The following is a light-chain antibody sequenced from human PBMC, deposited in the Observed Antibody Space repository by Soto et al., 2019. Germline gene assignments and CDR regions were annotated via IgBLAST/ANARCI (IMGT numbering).Light chain of an antibody. CDR1: QSISSW. CDR3: QQYNSYWT. J-gene: IGKJ1*01. V-gene: IGKV1-5*01. Sequence: DIQMTQSPSTLSSSVGDRVTITVRASQSISSWLAWYQQKPGKAPKRLIYAASSLQSGVPSRFSGSGSGTEFTLTISSLQPDDFATYYCQQYNSYWTFGQGTKVDIK. CDR2: AAS.